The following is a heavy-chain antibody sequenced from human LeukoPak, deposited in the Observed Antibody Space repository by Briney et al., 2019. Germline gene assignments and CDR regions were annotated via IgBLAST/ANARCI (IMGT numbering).Heavy chain of an antibody. D-gene: IGHD3-3*01. CDR3: ATVGRLHYVLED. CDR2: VVGHNGHT. J-gene: IGHJ4*02. Sequence: GAAVNVSCKTSGHTFPKNGIAWVRQAPGQGLEWMGWVVGHNGHTKYALRFQGRVIMTTDTSTSTAYMELRSLESDDTAIYYCATVGRLHYVLEDWGQGTLVTVSS. CDR1: GHTFPKNG. V-gene: IGHV1-18*01.